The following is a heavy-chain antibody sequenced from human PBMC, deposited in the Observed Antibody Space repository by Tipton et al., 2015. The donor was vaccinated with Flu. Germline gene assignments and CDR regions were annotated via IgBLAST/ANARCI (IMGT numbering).Heavy chain of an antibody. CDR1: GYSISSGLY. CDR2: MSRSGHH. D-gene: IGHD2-2*01. Sequence: PGLVKPSETLSLTCTVSGYSISSGLYWGWVRQAKGKGLEWVGSMSRSGHHDYNPSLGGRVTVALDTSNNQFSLRLSSVTASDTAVYYCARLCDSSTAGLDYWGQGILVTVSS. J-gene: IGHJ4*02. V-gene: IGHV4-38-2*02. CDR3: ARLCDSSTAGLDY.